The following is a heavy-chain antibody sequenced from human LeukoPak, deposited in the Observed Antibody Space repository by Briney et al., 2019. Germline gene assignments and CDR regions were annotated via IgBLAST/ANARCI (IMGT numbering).Heavy chain of an antibody. Sequence: GASVKVSCKASGFTFTSSAMQWVRQARGQRLEWIGWVVVGSGNTNYAQKFQERVTITRDMSTSTAYMELSSLRSEDTAVYYCAAGIVGATSYFDYWGQGTLVTVSS. V-gene: IGHV1-58*02. CDR2: VVVGSGNT. D-gene: IGHD1-26*01. J-gene: IGHJ4*02. CDR3: AAGIVGATSYFDY. CDR1: GFTFTSSA.